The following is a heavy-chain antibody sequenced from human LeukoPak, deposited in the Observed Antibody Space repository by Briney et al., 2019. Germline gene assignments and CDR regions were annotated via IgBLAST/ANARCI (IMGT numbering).Heavy chain of an antibody. CDR3: ARGVVVVQAATPGAGIQYYYYYYGMDV. V-gene: IGHV1-8*01. CDR1: GYTFTSYD. CDR2: MNPNSGNT. J-gene: IGHJ6*02. D-gene: IGHD2-2*01. Sequence: ASVKVSCKASGYTFTSYDINWVRQATGQGLEWMGWMNPNSGNTGYAQKFQGRVTMTRNTSISTAYMELSSLRSEDTAVYYCARGVVVVQAATPGAGIQYYYYYYGMDVWGQGTTVTVSS.